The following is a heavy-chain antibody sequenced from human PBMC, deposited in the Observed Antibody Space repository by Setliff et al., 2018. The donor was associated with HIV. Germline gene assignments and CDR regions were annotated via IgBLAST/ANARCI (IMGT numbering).Heavy chain of an antibody. CDR1: GGSISVHY. Sequence: SETLSLTCTVSGGSISVHYWSWLRQPPGKGLEWIGYMYASGSTDYNPSLKSRVTISLDRFRNQFSLQLRSVTAADTAVYYCARGPSGTYYREFDFWGQGTLVTVSS. J-gene: IGHJ4*02. V-gene: IGHV4-59*11. D-gene: IGHD1-26*01. CDR3: ARGPSGTYYREFDF. CDR2: MYASGST.